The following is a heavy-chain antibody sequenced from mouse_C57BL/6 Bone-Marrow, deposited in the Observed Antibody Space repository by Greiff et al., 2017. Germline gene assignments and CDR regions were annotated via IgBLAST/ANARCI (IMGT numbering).Heavy chain of an antibody. CDR1: GYTFTSYW. CDR2: IHPNSGST. J-gene: IGHJ2*01. V-gene: IGHV1-64*01. D-gene: IGHD2-1*01. Sequence: QVQLQQPGAELVKPGASVKLSCKASGYTFTSYWMHWVKQRPGQGLEWIGMIHPNSGSTNYNEKFKGKATLTVDNSSSPAYLQLSSLTSEDSAVEYSARERGYGSDYLDEWGQGTTLTVSS. CDR3: ARERGYGSDYLDE.